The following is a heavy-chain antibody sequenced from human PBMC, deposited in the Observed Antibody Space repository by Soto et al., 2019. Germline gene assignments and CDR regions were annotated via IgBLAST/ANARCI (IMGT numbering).Heavy chain of an antibody. CDR2: INPNSGGT. CDR1: GYTFTGYY. Sequence: ASVKVSCKASGYTFTGYYMHWVRQAPGQGLEWMGWINPNSGGTNYAQKFQGRVTMTRDTSISTAYLELRGLRSDDTGVYYCARAAYRSLWFLSHWAQGTLVTVSS. V-gene: IGHV1-2*02. CDR3: ARAAYRSLWFLSH. D-gene: IGHD3-9*01. J-gene: IGHJ4*02.